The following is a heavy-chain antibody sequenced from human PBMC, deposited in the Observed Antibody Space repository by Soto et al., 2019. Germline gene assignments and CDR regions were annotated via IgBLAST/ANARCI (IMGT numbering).Heavy chain of an antibody. CDR3: AEVHWGETGV. CDR1: GFSFSNCH. D-gene: IGHD3-16*01. V-gene: IGHV3-23*01. Sequence: QLLESGGGLVQPGGSLRLSCAASGFSFSNCHMSWVRQAPGKGLEWVSGISGSGSSTYYADSVKGRFTISRDNSKNTLFLQMNSLRAEDTAVYYCAEVHWGETGVWGQGTMVTVSS. CDR2: ISGSGSST. J-gene: IGHJ3*01.